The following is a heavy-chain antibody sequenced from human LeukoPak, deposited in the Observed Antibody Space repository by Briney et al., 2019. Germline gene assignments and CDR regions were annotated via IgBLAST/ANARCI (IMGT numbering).Heavy chain of an antibody. V-gene: IGHV3-23*01. CDR2: ISGSGGST. CDR1: GFTFSSYG. J-gene: IGHJ6*03. CDR3: AKEAWRYYDSSGYYLSYYYYYYMDV. Sequence: TGGSLRLSCAASGFTFSSYGMSWVRQAPGKELEWVSAISGSGGSTYYADSVKGRFTISRDNSKNTLYLQMNSLRAEDTAVYYCAKEAWRYYDSSGYYLSYYYYYYMDVWGKGTTVTISS. D-gene: IGHD3-22*01.